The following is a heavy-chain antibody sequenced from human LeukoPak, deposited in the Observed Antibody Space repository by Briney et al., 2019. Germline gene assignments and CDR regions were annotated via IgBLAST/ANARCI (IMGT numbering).Heavy chain of an antibody. CDR2: ISPKSGDT. CDR1: GYTFSGYY. D-gene: IGHD2-2*01. J-gene: IGHJ4*02. V-gene: IGHV1-2*02. Sequence: ASVKVSCKASGYTFSGYYMHWVRQAPGQGHEWMGWISPKSGDTNYAQNFQGRVTMTRDTSISAAYMELSRLTSDDTAVYYCARGRDKTTSPAIDYWGQGTLVTVSS. CDR3: ARGRDKTTSPAIDY.